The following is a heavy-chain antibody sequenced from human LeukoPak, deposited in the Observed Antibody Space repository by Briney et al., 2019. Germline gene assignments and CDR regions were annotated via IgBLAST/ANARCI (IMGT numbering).Heavy chain of an antibody. Sequence: GGSLRLSCAASGFTFSSYGMHWVRQAPGKGLEWVVVISYDGSNKYYADSVKGRFTISRDNSKNTLYLQMNSLRAEDTAVYYCAKDPDYYYYYYMDVWGKGTTVTVSS. V-gene: IGHV3-30*18. CDR2: ISYDGSNK. J-gene: IGHJ6*03. CDR1: GFTFSSYG. CDR3: AKDPDYYYYYYMDV.